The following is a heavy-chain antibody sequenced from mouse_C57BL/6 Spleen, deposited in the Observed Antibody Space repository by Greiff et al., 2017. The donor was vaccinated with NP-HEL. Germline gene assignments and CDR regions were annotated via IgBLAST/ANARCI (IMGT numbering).Heavy chain of an antibody. J-gene: IGHJ2*01. CDR3: ARPGGLRPGYYFDY. D-gene: IGHD2-4*01. V-gene: IGHV5-17*01. CDR2: ISSGSSTI. CDR1: GFTFSDYG. Sequence: EVKLQESGGGLVKPGGSLKLSCAASGFTFSDYGMHWVRQAPEKGLEWVAYISSGSSTIYYADTVKGRFTISRDNAKNTLFLQMTSLRSEDTAMYYCARPGGLRPGYYFDYWGQGTTLTVSS.